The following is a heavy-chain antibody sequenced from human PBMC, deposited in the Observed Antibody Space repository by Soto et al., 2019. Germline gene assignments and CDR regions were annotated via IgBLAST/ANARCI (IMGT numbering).Heavy chain of an antibody. CDR3: AHSPWGPAPDY. D-gene: IGHD3-16*01. V-gene: IGHV2-5*01. CDR1: GFSLSARGVG. J-gene: IGHJ4*02. Sequence: QITLKESGPTLVKPTQTLTLTCTFSGFSLSARGVGVGWIRQPPGKALEWLALIYWYDDKRYSPSLQSRLTITKDASKNQLLFSMPNVDPAHTATYYCAHSPWGPAPDYWGQGTLVTVSS. CDR2: IYWYDDK.